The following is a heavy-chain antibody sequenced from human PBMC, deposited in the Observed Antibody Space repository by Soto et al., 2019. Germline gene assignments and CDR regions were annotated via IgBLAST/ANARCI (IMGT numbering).Heavy chain of an antibody. J-gene: IGHJ4*02. V-gene: IGHV3-9*01. CDR2: ISWNSGSI. D-gene: IGHD2-2*01. CDR1: GFTFDDYA. Sequence: EVQLVESGGGLVQPGRSLRLSCAASGFTFDDYAMHWVRQAPGKGLEWVSGISWNSGSIGYADSVKGRFTISRDNAKNSLYLQMNSLRAEDTALYYCAKVGCSSTSCYALDCWGQGTLVTVSS. CDR3: AKVGCSSTSCYALDC.